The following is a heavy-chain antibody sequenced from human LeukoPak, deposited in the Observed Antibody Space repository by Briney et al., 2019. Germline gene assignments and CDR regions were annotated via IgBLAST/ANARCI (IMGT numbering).Heavy chain of an antibody. CDR2: INPSGDNT. D-gene: IGHD5-12*01. Sequence: GASVKVSCKASGYTFTNNFMHWVRQAPGQGLEWMGIINPSGDNTWYAQKFQGRVTMTRDMVTSTDYMEVSSLRSEDTAVYYCARDNSVGDSAWWFDPWGQGTLVTVSS. CDR1: GYTFTNNF. V-gene: IGHV1-46*01. CDR3: ARDNSVGDSAWWFDP. J-gene: IGHJ5*02.